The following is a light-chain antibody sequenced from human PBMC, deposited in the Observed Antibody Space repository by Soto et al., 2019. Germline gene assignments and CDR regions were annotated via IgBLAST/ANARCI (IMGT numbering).Light chain of an antibody. Sequence: VLTQYPATLSLSPGDRATLSCRASQSVGNYLACNQQKHGPAPRLLIYEASNRATGVPAWFSGSGSGSDFTLTIAILDTEDFAVYYFQQRSSLPLTFGPGNKVDIK. J-gene: IGKJ3*01. CDR1: QSVGNY. CDR2: EAS. V-gene: IGKV3-11*01. CDR3: QQRSSLPLT.